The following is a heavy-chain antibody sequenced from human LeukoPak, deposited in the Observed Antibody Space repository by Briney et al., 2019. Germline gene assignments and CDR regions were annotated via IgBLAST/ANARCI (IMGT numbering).Heavy chain of an antibody. CDR3: ARHKLRFLEWLLYPLDY. V-gene: IGHV1-2*06. CDR1: GYTFTGYY. Sequence: ASVKVSCKASGYTFTGYYMHWVRQAPGQGLEWMGRINPNSGGTNYAQKFQGRVTMTRDTSISTAYMELSRLRSDDTAVYYCARHKLRFLEWLLYPLDYWGQGTLVTVSS. CDR2: INPNSGGT. D-gene: IGHD3-3*01. J-gene: IGHJ4*02.